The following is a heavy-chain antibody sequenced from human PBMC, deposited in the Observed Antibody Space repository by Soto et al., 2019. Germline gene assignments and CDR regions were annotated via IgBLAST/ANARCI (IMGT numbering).Heavy chain of an antibody. Sequence: QEHLVESGGGVVQPGGSLRLSCAASGFTFSRFNMHWVRQAPGKGLEWVAAILYVGSKENYADSVRGRFTISRDNSKNTLFLQLGSLTVEDTAVYYCANESRPWHFFYYMDVWGKGTPVTVSS. D-gene: IGHD3-3*01. J-gene: IGHJ6*03. CDR3: ANESRPWHFFYYMDV. V-gene: IGHV3-33*03. CDR1: GFTFSRFN. CDR2: ILYVGSKE.